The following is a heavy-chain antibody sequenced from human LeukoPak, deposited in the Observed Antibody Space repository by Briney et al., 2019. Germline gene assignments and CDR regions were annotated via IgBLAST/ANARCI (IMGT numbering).Heavy chain of an antibody. CDR1: GVSISSSSYH. D-gene: IGHD3-9*01. CDR2: IYYSGST. CDR3: ASLLTYFDY. J-gene: IGHJ4*02. Sequence: SETLSLTCTVSGVSISSSSYHWGWIRQPPGKGLKWIASIYYSGSTYYSPSLKSRVTISVDTSKNQFSLKMSSVIAADTAVYYCASLLTYFDYWGQGTLVTVSS. V-gene: IGHV4-39*01.